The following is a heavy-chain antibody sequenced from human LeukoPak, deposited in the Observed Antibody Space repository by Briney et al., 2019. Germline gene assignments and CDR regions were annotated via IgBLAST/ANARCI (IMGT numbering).Heavy chain of an antibody. CDR3: ARGSGFWVRPHLVD. CDR2: INHAGST. J-gene: IGHJ4*02. D-gene: IGHD1-26*01. CDR1: GLTFSSYV. Sequence: GSLRLSCAASGLTFSSYVMSWVRQPPGKGLEWIGEINHAGSTNYNPSLESRVNISGDTSKNQLSLKLSSVTAADTAVYYCARGSGFWVRPHLVDWGQGTRVSVSS. V-gene: IGHV4-34*01.